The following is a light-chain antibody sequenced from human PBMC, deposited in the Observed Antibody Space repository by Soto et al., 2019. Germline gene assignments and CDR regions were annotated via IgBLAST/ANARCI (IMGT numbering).Light chain of an antibody. CDR2: DAS. J-gene: IGKJ3*01. CDR1: QGISSA. CDR3: QQFNSYRFT. V-gene: IGKV1-13*02. Sequence: ALQLTQSPSSLSASVGDRVTITCRASQGISSALAWYQQQPGKAPKLLIYDASSLESGVPSRFSGSGSGTDFTLTISSLQPEDFATYYCQQFNSYRFTFGPGTKVDIK.